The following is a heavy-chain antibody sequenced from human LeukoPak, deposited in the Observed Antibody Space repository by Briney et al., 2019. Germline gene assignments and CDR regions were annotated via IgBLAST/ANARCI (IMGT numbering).Heavy chain of an antibody. Sequence: SVKVSCKASGGTFSSYAISWVRQAPGQGLEWMGRIIPILGIANYAQKFQGRVTITADKSTSTAYMELSSLRSEDTAVYYCASDRESDRWTLDYWGQGTLVTVSS. V-gene: IGHV1-69*04. J-gene: IGHJ4*02. D-gene: IGHD2-15*01. CDR1: GGTFSSYA. CDR3: ASDRESDRWTLDY. CDR2: IIPILGIA.